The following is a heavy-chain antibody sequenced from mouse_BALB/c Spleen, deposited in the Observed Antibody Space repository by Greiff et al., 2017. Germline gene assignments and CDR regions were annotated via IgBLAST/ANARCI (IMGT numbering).Heavy chain of an antibody. CDR3: ARHEAMITTDYFDY. D-gene: IGHD2-4*01. V-gene: IGHV5-12-1*01. J-gene: IGHJ2*01. Sequence: EVMLVESGGGLVKPGGSLKLSCAASGFAFSSYDMSWVRQTPEKRLEWVAYISSGGGSTYYPDTVKGRFTISRDNAKNTLYLQMSSLKSEDTAMYYCARHEAMITTDYFDYWGQGTTLTVSS. CDR1: GFAFSSYD. CDR2: ISSGGGST.